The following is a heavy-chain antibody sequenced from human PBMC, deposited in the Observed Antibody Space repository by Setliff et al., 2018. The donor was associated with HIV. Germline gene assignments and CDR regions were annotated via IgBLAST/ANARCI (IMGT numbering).Heavy chain of an antibody. CDR1: GGSVIISHYY. Sequence: SETLSLTCTVSGGSVIISHYYWAWIRQPPGKGLEWIGSISYSGSTYYNPSLKSRITISVDTSKNQFSLKLTSVTAADAAVYHCTGDYNSGSNRFDYWGQGTPVTVSS. J-gene: IGHJ4*02. CDR3: TGDYNSGSNRFDY. CDR2: ISYSGST. V-gene: IGHV4-39*01. D-gene: IGHD3-10*01.